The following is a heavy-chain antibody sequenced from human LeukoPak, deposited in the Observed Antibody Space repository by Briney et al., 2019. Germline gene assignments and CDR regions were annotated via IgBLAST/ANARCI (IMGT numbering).Heavy chain of an antibody. CDR1: GGSVSRSNW. D-gene: IGHD2-2*01. CDR2: IHHSGST. CDR3: ARTEAFCSDTSCSNCFDP. J-gene: IGHJ5*02. V-gene: IGHV4-4*02. Sequence: PSETLSLTRAVSGGSVSRSNWWNWVRQPPGKGLEWIGEIHHSGSTNYNPSLKSRVTMSVDKSKNQFSLKLSSVTAADTAVYYCARTEAFCSDTSCSNCFDPWGQGTLVTVSS.